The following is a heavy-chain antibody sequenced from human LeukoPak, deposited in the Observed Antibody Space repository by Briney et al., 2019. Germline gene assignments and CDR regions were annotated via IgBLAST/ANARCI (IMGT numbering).Heavy chain of an antibody. CDR2: INTVSSYI. V-gene: IGHV3-21*01. CDR3: ARLRRNSDRSGFYYSYDN. D-gene: IGHD3-22*01. Sequence: GGSLRLSSAASGFTFSSYSFNWVRQAPGKGLEWVSSINTVSSYIYYADSVRGRFTISRDNAENSLWLQMNSLRAEDSAVYYCARLRRNSDRSGFYYSYDNWGQGTLVTVSS. J-gene: IGHJ4*01. CDR1: GFTFSSYS.